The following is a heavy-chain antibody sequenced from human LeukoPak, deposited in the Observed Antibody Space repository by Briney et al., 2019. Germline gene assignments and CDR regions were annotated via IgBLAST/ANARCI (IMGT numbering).Heavy chain of an antibody. Sequence: ASVKVSCKASGYTFTGYYMHWVRQAPGQGLEWMGWINPNSGGTNYAQKFQGRVTMTRDTSISTAYMELSRLRSDDTAVYYCARDRIVNYYGSGASLGYWGQGTLVTVSS. CDR3: ARDRIVNYYGSGASLGY. J-gene: IGHJ4*02. V-gene: IGHV1-2*02. D-gene: IGHD3-10*01. CDR1: GYTFTGYY. CDR2: INPNSGGT.